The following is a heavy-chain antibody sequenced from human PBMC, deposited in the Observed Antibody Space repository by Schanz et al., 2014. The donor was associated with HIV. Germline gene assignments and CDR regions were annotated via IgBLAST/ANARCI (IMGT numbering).Heavy chain of an antibody. V-gene: IGHV3-30*09. J-gene: IGHJ3*01. CDR1: GLTFSSSI. D-gene: IGHD6-19*01. Sequence: QVQLVESGGGVVQPGRSLRLSCTASGLTFSSSIMHWVRQAPGKGLEWVAGTSHDGFSKHFADSVKGRFAISREDSKNTVHLQMDSLRPEDTAVYYCAREGESSGRAGLFELWGQGAMVTVSS. CDR2: TSHDGFSK. CDR3: AREGESSGRAGLFEL.